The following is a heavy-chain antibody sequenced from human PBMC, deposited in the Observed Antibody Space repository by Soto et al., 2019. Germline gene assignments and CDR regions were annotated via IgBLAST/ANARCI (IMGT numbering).Heavy chain of an antibody. V-gene: IGHV3-73*02. CDR1: GFTFSGSA. D-gene: IGHD4-17*01. J-gene: IGHJ6*02. Sequence: EVQLVESGGGLVQPGGSLKLSCAASGFTFSGSAMHWVRQASGKGLEWVGRIRSKANSYATAYAASVKGRFIISSDDSKNTAYLQMNSLKTEDTAVYYCTRHYGDSLYYYYYYGMEVWGQGTTVTVSS. CDR3: TRHYGDSLYYYYYYGMEV. CDR2: IRSKANSYAT.